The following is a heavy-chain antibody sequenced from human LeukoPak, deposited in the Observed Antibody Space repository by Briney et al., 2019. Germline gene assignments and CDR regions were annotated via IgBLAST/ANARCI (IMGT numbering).Heavy chain of an antibody. V-gene: IGHV3-30-3*01. J-gene: IGHJ4*02. D-gene: IGHD3-22*01. CDR3: AREGQYYYDSSGYFQFDY. CDR1: GFTFSSYA. CDR2: ISYDGSNK. Sequence: GGSLRLSCAASGFTFSSYAMHWVRQAPGKGLEWVAVISYDGSNKYYADSVKGRFTISRDNSKNTLYLQMNSLRAEDTAVYYCAREGQYYYDSSGYFQFDYWGQGTLVTVSS.